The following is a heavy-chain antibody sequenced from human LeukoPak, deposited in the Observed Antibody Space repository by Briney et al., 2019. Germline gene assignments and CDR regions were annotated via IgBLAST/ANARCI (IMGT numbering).Heavy chain of an antibody. J-gene: IGHJ4*02. CDR3: AKERSSGWDSFDY. D-gene: IGHD6-19*01. CDR2: INPNSGGT. V-gene: IGHV1-2*02. Sequence: GASVKVSCKASRYIFTSYYIHWVRQAPGQGLEWIGSINPNSGGTNYPQKFQGRVTMTRDTSISTAYMEMSSLRSDDTAMYYCAKERSSGWDSFDYWGQGTLVTVSS. CDR1: RYIFTSYY.